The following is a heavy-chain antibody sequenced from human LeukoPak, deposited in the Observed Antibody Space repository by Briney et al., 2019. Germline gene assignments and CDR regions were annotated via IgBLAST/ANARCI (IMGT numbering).Heavy chain of an antibody. CDR1: GYSFTSYW. CDR2: IYPGDSGT. V-gene: IGHV5-51*01. D-gene: IGHD2-15*01. J-gene: IGHJ4*02. CDR3: ARRPGYCSGGRCWVLDY. Sequence: GESLKISCKGSGYSFTSYWIGWVRQMPGKGLEWMGIIYPGDSGTRYSPSFQGQVTISTDNSISTAYLHWSSLKASDTAMYYCARRPGYCSGGRCWVLDYWGQGTLVTVSS.